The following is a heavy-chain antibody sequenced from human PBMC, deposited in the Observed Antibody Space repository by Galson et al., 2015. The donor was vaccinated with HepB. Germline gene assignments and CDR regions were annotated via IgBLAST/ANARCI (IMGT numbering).Heavy chain of an antibody. CDR1: GGTFSRYT. Sequence: SVKVSCKASGGTFSRYTISWVRQAPGQGLEWMGGITPIFGTASYAQKFQGRVTITADESTSTAYMELRSLRSDDTAVYYCARNMGPGYCSSTSCRGAFDIWGQGTMVTVSS. CDR3: ARNMGPGYCSSTSCRGAFDI. J-gene: IGHJ3*02. CDR2: ITPIFGTA. V-gene: IGHV1-69*13. D-gene: IGHD2-2*01.